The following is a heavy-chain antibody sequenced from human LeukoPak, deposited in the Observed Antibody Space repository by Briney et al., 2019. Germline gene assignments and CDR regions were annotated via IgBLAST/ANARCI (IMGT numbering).Heavy chain of an antibody. Sequence: PGGSLRLSCAASGFTFSDYWMSWVRQAPGKGLEWVANIKQDGSGKYNVDSVKGRFTISRDNAKNSLYLQMNSLRVEDTAVYYCARTLRSGDLSLYRAFDYWGQGTLVTVSS. V-gene: IGHV3-7*01. CDR1: GFTFSDYW. J-gene: IGHJ4*02. CDR2: IKQDGSGK. D-gene: IGHD3-16*02. CDR3: ARTLRSGDLSLYRAFDY.